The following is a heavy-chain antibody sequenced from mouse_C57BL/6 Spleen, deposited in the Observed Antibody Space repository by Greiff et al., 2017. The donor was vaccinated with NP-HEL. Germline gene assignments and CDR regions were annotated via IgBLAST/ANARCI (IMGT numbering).Heavy chain of an antibody. CDR2: LDPSDSYT. CDR1: GYTFTSYW. J-gene: IGHJ4*01. CDR3: ARLTGTGGYYAMDY. Sequence: VQLQQPGAELVMPGASVKLSCKASGYTFTSYWMHWVKQRPGQGLEWIGELDPSDSYTNDNQKFKGKSTLTVDKSSSTAYMQLSSLTSEDSAVYYCARLTGTGGYYAMDYWGQGTSVTVSS. V-gene: IGHV1-69*01. D-gene: IGHD4-1*01.